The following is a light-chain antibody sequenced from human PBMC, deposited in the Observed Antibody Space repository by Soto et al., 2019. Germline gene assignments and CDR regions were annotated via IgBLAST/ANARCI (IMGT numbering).Light chain of an antibody. J-gene: IGKJ1*01. V-gene: IGKV4-1*01. CDR3: QQYYTTPRT. CDR1: QSLVHSSGNTY. CDR2: WAS. Sequence: VMTQSPLSLPVTLGQPASISCTSSQSLVHSSGNTYLTWYQQKPGQPPKLLIYWASTREFGVPDRFSGSGSGTDFTLTISSLQAEDVAVYYCQQYYTTPRTFGHGTKVDIK.